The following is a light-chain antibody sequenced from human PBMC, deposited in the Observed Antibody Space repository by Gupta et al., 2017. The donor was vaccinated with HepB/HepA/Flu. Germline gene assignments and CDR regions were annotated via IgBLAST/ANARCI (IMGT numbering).Light chain of an antibody. CDR3: HQRNKWPVT. V-gene: IGKV3-11*01. Sequence: EIVLTQSPATLSLSPGERGTLSCRASENIGTSLVWYQQKPGQAPRLIIYGAFNRATGIPARFSGSGSGTDFTLTISRLESEDFAVYYCHQRNKWPVTFGRGTMVDIK. CDR2: GAF. CDR1: ENIGTS. J-gene: IGKJ4*01.